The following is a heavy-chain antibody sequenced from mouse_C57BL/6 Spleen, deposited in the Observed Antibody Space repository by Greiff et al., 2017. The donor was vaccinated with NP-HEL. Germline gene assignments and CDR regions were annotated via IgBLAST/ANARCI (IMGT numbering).Heavy chain of an antibody. Sequence: VQLQQSGPELVKPGASVKISCKASGYAFSSSWMNWVKQRPGKGLEWIGRIYPGDGDTNYNGKFKGKATLTADKSSSTAYMQLSSLTSEDSAVYFCAGYGNSFAYWGQWTLVTVSA. CDR3: AGYGNSFAY. J-gene: IGHJ3*01. CDR2: IYPGDGDT. CDR1: GYAFSSSW. V-gene: IGHV1-82*01. D-gene: IGHD2-1*01.